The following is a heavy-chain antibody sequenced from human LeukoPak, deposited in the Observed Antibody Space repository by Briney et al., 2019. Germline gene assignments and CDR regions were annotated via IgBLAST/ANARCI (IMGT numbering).Heavy chain of an antibody. CDR1: EYTFSVYH. J-gene: IGHJ4*02. CDR2: INPDSGDT. CDR3: ALIPAGSCAFDY. D-gene: IGHD2-2*01. V-gene: IGHV1-2*02. Sequence: ASVKVSCKASEYTFSVYHIHWVRQAPGQGLEGRAGINPDSGDTNYAQKFQGRVTMTRDPSITTAYLEVSSLKSDDTAGYYCALIPAGSCAFDYWGQGTLVTVSS.